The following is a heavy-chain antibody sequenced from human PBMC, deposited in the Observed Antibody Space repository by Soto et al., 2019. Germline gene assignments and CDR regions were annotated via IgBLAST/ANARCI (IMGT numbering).Heavy chain of an antibody. CDR2: ISYEGSNK. CDR1: GFTFSSYA. J-gene: IGHJ4*02. D-gene: IGHD4-4*01. Sequence: GGSLRLSCAASGFTFSSYAMHWVRQAPGTGLEWVAVISYEGSNKYYADSVKGRFTISRDNSKNTLYLQMNSLRTEDTAVYYCARVLGGMATVPFDYWGQGALVTVSS. V-gene: IGHV3-30-3*01. CDR3: ARVLGGMATVPFDY.